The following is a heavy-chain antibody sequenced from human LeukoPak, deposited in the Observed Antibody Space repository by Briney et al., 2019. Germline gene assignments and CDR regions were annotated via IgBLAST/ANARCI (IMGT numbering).Heavy chain of an antibody. Sequence: ASVKVSCKASGGTFSNFAVTWVRQAPGQGLEWMGRIDPILGLTNYAQKFQDRTTFIADKSTNTAYMELKSLTFDDTAVYFCAGGRSQSVSLTVDVWGQGTLVTVSS. V-gene: IGHV1-69*04. J-gene: IGHJ4*02. CDR3: AGGRSQSVSLTVDV. CDR2: IDPILGLT. CDR1: GGTFSNFA. D-gene: IGHD5/OR15-5a*01.